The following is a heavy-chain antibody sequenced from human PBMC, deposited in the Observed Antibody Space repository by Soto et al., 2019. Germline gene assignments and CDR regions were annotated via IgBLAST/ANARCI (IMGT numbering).Heavy chain of an antibody. J-gene: IGHJ5*02. D-gene: IGHD4-17*01. V-gene: IGHV4-31*03. CDR1: GGSISSGGYY. Sequence: SETLSLTCTVSGGSISSGGYYWSWIRQHPGKGLEWIGYIYYSGSTYYNPSLKSRVTISVDTSKNQFSLKLSSVTAADTAVYYCARGAMTTTGWLDPWGQGTLVTV. CDR2: IYYSGST. CDR3: ARGAMTTTGWLDP.